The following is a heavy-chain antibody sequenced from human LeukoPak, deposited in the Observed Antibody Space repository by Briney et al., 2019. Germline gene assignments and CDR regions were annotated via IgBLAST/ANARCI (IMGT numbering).Heavy chain of an antibody. Sequence: SGTLSLTCAVYGGSFSGYYWSWIRQPPGKGLEWIGEINHSGSTNYNPSLKSRVTISVDTSKNQFSLKLSSVTAADTAVYYCASPDTASDSDFQHWGQGTLVTVSS. CDR2: INHSGST. V-gene: IGHV4-34*01. D-gene: IGHD2-21*01. CDR3: ASPDTASDSDFQH. CDR1: GGSFSGYY. J-gene: IGHJ1*01.